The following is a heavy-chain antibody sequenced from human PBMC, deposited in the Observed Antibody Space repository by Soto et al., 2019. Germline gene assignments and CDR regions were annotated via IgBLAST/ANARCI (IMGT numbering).Heavy chain of an antibody. CDR3: ATGMATTFWYFDL. V-gene: IGHV4-59*01. Sequence: QVQLQESGPGLVKPSETLSLTCTVSGGSISRNYWSWIRQPPGKGLEWIGYISYSGNTKYNPSLKSRVTVSVDTSKNQFSLKLSSVTAADTAVYYCATGMATTFWYFDLWGRGTRVTVSS. D-gene: IGHD5-12*01. J-gene: IGHJ2*01. CDR1: GGSISRNY. CDR2: ISYSGNT.